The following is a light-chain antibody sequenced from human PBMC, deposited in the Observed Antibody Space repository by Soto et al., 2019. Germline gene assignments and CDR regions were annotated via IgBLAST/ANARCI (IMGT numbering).Light chain of an antibody. CDR3: QQRLTGPWT. J-gene: IGKJ1*01. Sequence: EIVLTQSPATLSLSPGDGATLSCRASQSITKFLAWYQQRPGQPPRLLIYEASKRASGVPARFSGSGSGTDFTLTISSLEPEDFASYYCQQRLTGPWTFGQGTRVEI. CDR2: EAS. V-gene: IGKV3-11*01. CDR1: QSITKF.